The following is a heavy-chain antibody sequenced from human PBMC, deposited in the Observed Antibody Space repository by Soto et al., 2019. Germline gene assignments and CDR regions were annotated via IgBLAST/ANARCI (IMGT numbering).Heavy chain of an antibody. CDR3: ARDRHSLYSSSWLWFDP. CDR2: ISAYNGNT. V-gene: IGHV1-18*01. J-gene: IGHJ5*02. CDR1: GYSFTSYG. Sequence: QVQLVQSGAEVKKPGASVKVSCKASGYSFTSYGISWVRQAPGQGLEWMGWISAYNGNTNYAQKLQGRVTMTTDTYTSTAYMELRSLRSDDTAVYYCARDRHSLYSSSWLWFDPWGQGTLVTVSS. D-gene: IGHD6-13*01.